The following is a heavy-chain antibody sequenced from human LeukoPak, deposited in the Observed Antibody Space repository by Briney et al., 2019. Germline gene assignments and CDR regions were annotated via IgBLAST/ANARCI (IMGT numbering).Heavy chain of an antibody. V-gene: IGHV3-7*01. CDR1: GFPLVRFW. Sequence: GGSLRLSCAASGFPLVRFWMSWVRQAPGKGLEWVANIKQDGSEKFYVDSVKGRFTISRDNTKNPLYLQMNSLRAEDTAVYYCARIWDTSGYYFGYFDNRGQGSLVTVSS. D-gene: IGHD3-22*01. CDR3: ARIWDTSGYYFGYFDN. CDR2: IKQDGSEK. J-gene: IGHJ4*02.